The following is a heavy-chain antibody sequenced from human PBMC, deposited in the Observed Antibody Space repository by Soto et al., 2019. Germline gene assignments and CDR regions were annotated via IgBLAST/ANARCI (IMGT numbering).Heavy chain of an antibody. J-gene: IGHJ6*02. V-gene: IGHV1-69*06. D-gene: IGHD5-18*01. CDR1: GGTFSSYA. CDR3: ARRGVTAMDFYYYYYGMDV. CDR2: IIPIFGTA. Sequence: GASVKVSFKASGGTFSSYAISWVRQAPGQGLEWMGGIIPIFGTANYAQKFQGRVTITADKSTSTAYMELSSLRSEDTAVYYCARRGVTAMDFYYYYYGMDVWGQGTTVTVSS.